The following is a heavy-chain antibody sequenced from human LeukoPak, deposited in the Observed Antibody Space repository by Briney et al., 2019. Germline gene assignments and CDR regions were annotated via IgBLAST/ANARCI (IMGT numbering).Heavy chain of an antibody. Sequence: GGSLRLSCSASGFTFSGYAMHWVRQAPGKGLEYVSGINGNGGSTYYADSVKGRFSISRDNSKNTLYLQMSSLRAEDTAVYYCLGPILNDWFDPWGQGTLVTVSS. J-gene: IGHJ5*02. CDR2: INGNGGST. D-gene: IGHD2-8*01. V-gene: IGHV3-64D*06. CDR3: LGPILNDWFDP. CDR1: GFTFSGYA.